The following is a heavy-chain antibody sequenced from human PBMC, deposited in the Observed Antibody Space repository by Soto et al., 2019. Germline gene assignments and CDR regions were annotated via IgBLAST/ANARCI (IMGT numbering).Heavy chain of an antibody. CDR1: GFTFSNV. CDR3: ARDRWGYVSGAFDY. J-gene: IGHJ4*02. Sequence: QVPLVESGGGVVQPGRSLRLSCAASGFTFSNVMHWVRQAPGKGLEWVAVISYDGSQKFYADSVKGRFTISRDNSKNTVYLQMNSLRSEDTAVYYCARDRWGYVSGAFDYWGQGTLVTVPS. V-gene: IGHV3-30*04. D-gene: IGHD3-10*01. CDR2: ISYDGSQK.